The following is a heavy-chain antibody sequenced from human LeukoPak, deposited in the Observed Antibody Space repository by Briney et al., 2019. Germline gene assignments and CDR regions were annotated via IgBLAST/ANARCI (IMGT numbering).Heavy chain of an antibody. Sequence: GGSLRLSCTASGFTFGDYAMSWFREAPGKGLEWVGFIRAKTYGGTTQYAASVKDRFTISRDDSKSIAYLQMNSLKTEDTAVYYCARADYGGNAGGFWGQGTLVTVSS. CDR2: IRAKTYGGTT. CDR1: GFTFGDYA. D-gene: IGHD4-23*01. CDR3: ARADYGGNAGGF. V-gene: IGHV3-49*03. J-gene: IGHJ4*02.